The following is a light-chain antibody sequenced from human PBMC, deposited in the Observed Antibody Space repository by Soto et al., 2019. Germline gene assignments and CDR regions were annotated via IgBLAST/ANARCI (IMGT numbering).Light chain of an antibody. J-gene: IGLJ1*01. CDR3: SSYAGSNNYV. V-gene: IGLV2-8*01. CDR1: SSDVGTYKY. CDR2: EVS. Sequence: QSALTQPPSASGSPGQSVTISCTGTSSDVGTYKYVSWYQQHPGKAPKVMIYEVSKRPSGVPDRFSGSKSGNTASLTVSGLQAEDEADYYCSSYAGSNNYVFGTGTKVTVL.